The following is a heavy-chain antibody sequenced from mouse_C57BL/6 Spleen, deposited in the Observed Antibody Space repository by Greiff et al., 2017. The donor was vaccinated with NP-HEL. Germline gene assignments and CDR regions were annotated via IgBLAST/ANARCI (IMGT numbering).Heavy chain of an antibody. CDR3: ARDSSGHQAWFAY. Sequence: VQLQQSGTELVKPGASVKLSCKASGYTFTSYWMHWVKQRPGQGLEWIGNINPSNGGTNYNEKFKSKATLTVDKSSSTAYMQLSSLTSEDSAVYYCARDSSGHQAWFAYWGQGTLVTVSA. V-gene: IGHV1-53*01. CDR1: GYTFTSYW. D-gene: IGHD3-2*02. J-gene: IGHJ3*01. CDR2: INPSNGGT.